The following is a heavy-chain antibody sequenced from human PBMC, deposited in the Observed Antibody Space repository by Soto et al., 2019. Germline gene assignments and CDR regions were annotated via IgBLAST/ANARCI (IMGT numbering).Heavy chain of an antibody. CDR1: GYTLTELS. V-gene: IGHV1-24*01. J-gene: IGHJ6*01. CDR2: FDPEDGET. CDR3: ETDILRFLEGCRMYV. D-gene: IGHD3-3*01. Sequence: QVQLVQSGAEVKKPGASVKVSCKVSGYTLTELSMHWVRQAPGKGLEWMGGFDPEDGETIYAQKFQGRVTMTEDTSRDTAYMELRSLRSEDTAVYGCETDILRFLEGCRMYVCEQGTTVTVSS.